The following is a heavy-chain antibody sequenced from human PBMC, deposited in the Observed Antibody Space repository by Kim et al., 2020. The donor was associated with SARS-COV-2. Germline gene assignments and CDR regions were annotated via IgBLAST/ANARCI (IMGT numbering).Heavy chain of an antibody. J-gene: IGHJ4*02. CDR3: ARDTIAAAGTIDY. Sequence: YADSVKSRFTVSRDNSKNTLYLQMNSRRTEDTAVYYCARDTIAAAGTIDYWGQGTLVTVSS. D-gene: IGHD6-13*01. V-gene: IGHV3-53*01.